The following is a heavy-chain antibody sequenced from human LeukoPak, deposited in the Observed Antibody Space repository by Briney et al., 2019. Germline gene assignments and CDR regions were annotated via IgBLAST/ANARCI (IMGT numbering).Heavy chain of an antibody. CDR3: AREDPDGRFDY. Sequence: PGGSLRLSCTASGFTFSSYAMSWVRQAPGKGLEWVSYISSSGSTIYYADSVKGRFTISRDNAKNSLYLQMNSLRAEDTAVYYCAREDPDGRFDYWGQGTLVTVSS. D-gene: IGHD5-24*01. CDR2: ISSSGSTI. CDR1: GFTFSSYA. V-gene: IGHV3-48*03. J-gene: IGHJ4*02.